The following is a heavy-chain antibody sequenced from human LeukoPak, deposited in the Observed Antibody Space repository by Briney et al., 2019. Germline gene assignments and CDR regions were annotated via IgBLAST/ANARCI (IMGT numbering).Heavy chain of an antibody. CDR2: IYYSGST. CDR3: ARLRTYYYDSSGFFSPRGFDY. V-gene: IGHV4-38-2*02. CDR1: GYSISSGYY. Sequence: PSETLSLTCTVSGYSISSGYYWGWIRQPPGKGLEWIGSIYYSGSTYYNPSLKSRVTISVDTSKNQFSLKLSSVTAADTAVYYCARLRTYYYDSSGFFSPRGFDYWGQGTLVTVSS. J-gene: IGHJ4*02. D-gene: IGHD3-22*01.